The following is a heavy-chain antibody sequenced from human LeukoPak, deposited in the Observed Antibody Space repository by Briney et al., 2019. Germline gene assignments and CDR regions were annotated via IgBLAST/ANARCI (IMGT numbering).Heavy chain of an antibody. D-gene: IGHD5-12*01. Sequence: ASVKVSCKASGYTFTGYYMHWVRQAPGQGLEWMGWINPNSGGTNYAQKFQGRVTMTRDTSISTAYMELSRLRSDDTAVYYCARRGYSGYDSEAYYYYYMDVWGKGTTVTVSS. J-gene: IGHJ6*03. CDR1: GYTFTGYY. CDR3: ARRGYSGYDSEAYYYYYMDV. V-gene: IGHV1-2*02. CDR2: INPNSGGT.